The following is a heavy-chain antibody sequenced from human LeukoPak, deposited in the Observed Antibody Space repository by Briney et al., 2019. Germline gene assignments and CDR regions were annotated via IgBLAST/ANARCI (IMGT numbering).Heavy chain of an antibody. D-gene: IGHD3-10*01. J-gene: IGHJ4*02. CDR3: ASTIYGSGSRGFDY. CDR1: GGSISIYY. CDR2: ISHSGST. Sequence: MPSETLSLTCTVSGGSISIYYWSWIRQPPGEGLGCLGYISHSGSTNYNPSLQSRVNIPVDTSKNQLSLKLSSVTAADTVVYYCASTIYGSGSRGFDYWGQGTLVTVSS. V-gene: IGHV4-59*08.